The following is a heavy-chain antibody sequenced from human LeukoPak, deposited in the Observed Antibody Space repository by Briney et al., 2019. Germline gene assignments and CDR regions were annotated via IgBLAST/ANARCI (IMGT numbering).Heavy chain of an antibody. D-gene: IGHD6-19*01. J-gene: IGHJ4*02. CDR1: GFTYNNYG. CDR2: ISYDGSDK. V-gene: IGHV3-30*02. CDR3: AKDVSTGWSFDS. Sequence: PGGSLRLSCAASGFTYNNYGMHWVRQAPGKGLEWVTFISYDGSDKSYADSVKGRFIISRDNSKKTLYVQMNSLTTDGTAVYYCAKDVSTGWSFDSWGQGTLVTVSS.